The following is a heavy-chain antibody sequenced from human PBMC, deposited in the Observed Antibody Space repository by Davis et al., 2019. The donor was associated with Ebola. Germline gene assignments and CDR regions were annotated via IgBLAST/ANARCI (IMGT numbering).Heavy chain of an antibody. CDR2: ISSSGSTI. D-gene: IGHD1-26*01. V-gene: IGHV3-48*03. J-gene: IGHJ4*02. Sequence: GESLKISCAASGFTFSSYEMNWVRQAPGKGLEWVSYISSSGSTIYYADSVKGRFTISRDNSKNTLYLQMNSLRAEDTAVYYCAKGGGSYPLHYWGQGTLVTVSS. CDR3: AKGGGSYPLHY. CDR1: GFTFSSYE.